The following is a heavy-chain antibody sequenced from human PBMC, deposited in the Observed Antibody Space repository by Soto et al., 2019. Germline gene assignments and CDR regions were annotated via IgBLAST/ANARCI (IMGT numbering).Heavy chain of an antibody. CDR1: GGTFSSYA. CDR2: IIPIFGTA. CDR3: ARHGGAYCGGDCYLRGADSNAFDI. D-gene: IGHD2-21*02. J-gene: IGHJ3*02. V-gene: IGHV1-69*13. Sequence: ASVKVSCKASGGTFSSYAISWVRQAPGQGLEWMRGIIPIFGTANYAQKFQGRVTITADESTSTAYMELSSLRSEDTAVYYCARHGGAYCGGDCYLRGADSNAFDIWGQGTMVTVSS.